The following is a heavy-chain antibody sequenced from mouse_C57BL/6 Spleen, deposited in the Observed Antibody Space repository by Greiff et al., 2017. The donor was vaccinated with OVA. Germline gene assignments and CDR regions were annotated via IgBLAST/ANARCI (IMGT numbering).Heavy chain of an antibody. J-gene: IGHJ4*01. D-gene: IGHD2-2*01. CDR2: IDPSDSYT. CDR1: GYTFTSYW. CDR3: ARWRVTTGGDYYAMDY. Sequence: QVQLQQPGAELVMPGASVKLSCKASGYTFTSYWMHWVKQRPGQGLEWIGEIDPSDSYTNYNQKFKGKSTLTVDKSSSTAYMQLSSLTSEDSAVYYCARWRVTTGGDYYAMDYWGQGTSVTVSS. V-gene: IGHV1-69*01.